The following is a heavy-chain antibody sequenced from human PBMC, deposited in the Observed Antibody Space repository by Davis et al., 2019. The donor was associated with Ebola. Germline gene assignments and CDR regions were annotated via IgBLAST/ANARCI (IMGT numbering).Heavy chain of an antibody. Sequence: GESLKISCAASGFTFSGSAMHWVRQASGKGLEWVGRIRSKANSYATAYAASVKGRFTISRDDSKNTAYLQMNSLETEDTAVYYCTRLREPVAGIQDLFDYWGQGTLVTVSS. CDR1: GFTFSGSA. CDR3: TRLREPVAGIQDLFDY. V-gene: IGHV3-73*01. J-gene: IGHJ4*02. D-gene: IGHD6-19*01. CDR2: IRSKANSYAT.